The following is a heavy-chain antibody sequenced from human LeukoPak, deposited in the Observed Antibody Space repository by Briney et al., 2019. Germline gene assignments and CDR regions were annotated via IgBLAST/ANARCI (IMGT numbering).Heavy chain of an antibody. CDR3: ARGRGAAAAGKYYFDY. CDR2: INHSGST. J-gene: IGHJ4*02. Sequence: XIGEINHSGSTNYNPSLKSRVTISVDTSKNQFSLKLSSVTAADTAVYYCARGRGAAAAGKYYFDYWGQGTLVTVSS. D-gene: IGHD6-13*01. V-gene: IGHV4-34*01.